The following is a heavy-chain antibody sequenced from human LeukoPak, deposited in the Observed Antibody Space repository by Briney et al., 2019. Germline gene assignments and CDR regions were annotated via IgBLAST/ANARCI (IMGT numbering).Heavy chain of an antibody. CDR2: INPSGGST. J-gene: IGHJ5*02. Sequence: ASVKVSCKASGYTFTSYYMHWVRQAPGQELEWMGIINPSGGSTSYAQKFQGRVTMTRDMSTSTVYMELSSLRSEDTAVYYCASSSSSVPWFDPWGQGTLVTVSS. CDR3: ASSSSSVPWFDP. D-gene: IGHD6-6*01. CDR1: GYTFTSYY. V-gene: IGHV1-46*01.